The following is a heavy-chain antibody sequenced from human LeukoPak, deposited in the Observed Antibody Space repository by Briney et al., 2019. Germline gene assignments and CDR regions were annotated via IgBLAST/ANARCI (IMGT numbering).Heavy chain of an antibody. CDR2: INPNTGGT. Sequence: ASVKVSCKASGYTFTGYYMHWVRQAPGQGLEWMGWINPNTGGTNYAQNFQGRVTVTRDTSISTAYMELSRLRSDDTAVYYCGRGVVAEVPEYWGQGTLVTVSS. CDR1: GYTFTGYY. CDR3: GRGVVAEVPEY. D-gene: IGHD3-22*01. V-gene: IGHV1-2*02. J-gene: IGHJ4*02.